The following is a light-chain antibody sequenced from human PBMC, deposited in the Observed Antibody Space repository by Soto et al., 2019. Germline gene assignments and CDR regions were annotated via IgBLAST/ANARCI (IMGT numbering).Light chain of an antibody. J-gene: IGKJ4*02. CDR3: QQSNNWTPT. CDR2: GAS. Sequence: IVLTQCAATLSVSPGEGVTLSCRASQSIXSNLGWDQQRPGQAPRLLXYGASTRATGIPARFSGSGSGTEFTLTISSLQSEDFAVYYCQQSNNWTPTFGGGTKVDIK. CDR1: QSIXSN. V-gene: IGKV3-15*01.